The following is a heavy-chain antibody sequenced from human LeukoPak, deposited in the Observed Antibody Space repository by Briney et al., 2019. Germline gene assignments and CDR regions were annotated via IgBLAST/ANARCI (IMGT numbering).Heavy chain of an antibody. CDR1: GFTFSSHA. V-gene: IGHV3-23*01. Sequence: PGGSLRLSCTASGFTFSSHAMSWVRQAPGKGLEWVSNISGRGGNTYYGDSVKGRFTISRDNFKNTLYLQMNSLRAEDTAVYYCAKDGPETDCDSSGYYLFDYWGQGTQVTVSS. CDR2: ISGRGGNT. D-gene: IGHD3-22*01. J-gene: IGHJ4*02. CDR3: AKDGPETDCDSSGYYLFDY.